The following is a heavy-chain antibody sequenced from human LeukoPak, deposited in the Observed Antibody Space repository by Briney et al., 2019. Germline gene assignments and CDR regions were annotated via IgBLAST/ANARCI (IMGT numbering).Heavy chain of an antibody. Sequence: GGSLRLSCAASGFTVSSNYMSWVRQAPGKGLEWVSVIYSGGSTYYADSVKGRFTISRDNSKNTLYLQINSLRAEDTAVYYCARDRIHYFDYWGQGTLVTVSS. CDR1: GFTVSSNY. J-gene: IGHJ4*02. V-gene: IGHV3-53*01. CDR3: ARDRIHYFDY. D-gene: IGHD5-18*01. CDR2: IYSGGST.